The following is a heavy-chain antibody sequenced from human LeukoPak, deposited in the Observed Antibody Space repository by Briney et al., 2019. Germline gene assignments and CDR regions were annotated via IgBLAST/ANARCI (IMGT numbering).Heavy chain of an antibody. J-gene: IGHJ4*02. V-gene: IGHV3-23*01. CDR1: GFTFSSYA. CDR2: IGASGGT. D-gene: IGHD2-21*02. CDR3: ARDRRPYCGGDCYNVDY. Sequence: GGSLRLSCAASGFTFSSYAMSWVRQAPGKGLEWVSSIGASGGTYYADSVEGRFTISRDNSKKTLYLQMNSLRAKDTAVYYCARDRRPYCGGDCYNVDYWGQGTLVTVSS.